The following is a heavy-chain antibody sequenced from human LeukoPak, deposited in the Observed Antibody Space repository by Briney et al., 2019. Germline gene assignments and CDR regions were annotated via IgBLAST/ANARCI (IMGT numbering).Heavy chain of an antibody. D-gene: IGHD6-13*01. J-gene: IGHJ4*02. CDR1: GFTFTSSA. Sequence: GTSVKVSSKASGFTFTSSAVQWVRQARGQRLEWIGWIVVGSGNTNYAQKFQERVTITRDMSTSTAYMELSSLRSEDTAVYYCAAGYSSSWYVGNYFDYWGQGTLVTVSS. CDR2: IVVGSGNT. V-gene: IGHV1-58*01. CDR3: AAGYSSSWYVGNYFDY.